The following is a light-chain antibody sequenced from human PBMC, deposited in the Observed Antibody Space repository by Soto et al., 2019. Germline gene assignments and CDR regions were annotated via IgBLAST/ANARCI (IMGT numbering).Light chain of an antibody. J-gene: IGLJ3*02. Sequence: QSVLTQSSSASASLGSSVKLTCTLSSGHSSYIIAWHQQQPGKAPRYLMNLEGSGIYNKGSGVPDRFSGSSSGDDRYLTISNLQFEDEADYYCETWDTNTRVFGGGTKLTVL. CDR3: ETWDTNTRV. V-gene: IGLV4-60*02. CDR1: SGHSSYI. CDR2: LEGSGIY.